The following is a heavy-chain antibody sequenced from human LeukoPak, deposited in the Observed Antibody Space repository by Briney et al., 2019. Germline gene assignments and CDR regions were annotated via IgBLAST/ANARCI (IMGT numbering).Heavy chain of an antibody. J-gene: IGHJ4*02. CDR1: GFLFSKYW. D-gene: IGHD5-24*01. CDR3: ARLRSLDK. Sequence: GGSLRLSCAASGFLFSKYWMTWVRQAPAKGLEWVANIKEDDSEIYYVESVKGRFTISRDNAKNSLYLEMSSLRVEDMAVYFCARLRSLDKWGQGTLVTVS. CDR2: IKEDDSEI. V-gene: IGHV3-7*01.